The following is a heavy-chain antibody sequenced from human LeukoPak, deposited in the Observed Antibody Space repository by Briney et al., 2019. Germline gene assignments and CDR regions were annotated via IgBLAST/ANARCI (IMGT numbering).Heavy chain of an antibody. V-gene: IGHV4-39*07. CDR1: GGSISSSSYY. J-gene: IGHJ4*02. Sequence: PSETLSLTCTVSGGSISSSSYYWGWIRQPPGKGLEWIGSIYHSGSTYYNPSLKSRVTISVDTSKNQFSLKLSSVTAADTAVYYCARGSAAAGTDYWGQGTLVTVSS. D-gene: IGHD6-13*01. CDR3: ARGSAAAGTDY. CDR2: IYHSGST.